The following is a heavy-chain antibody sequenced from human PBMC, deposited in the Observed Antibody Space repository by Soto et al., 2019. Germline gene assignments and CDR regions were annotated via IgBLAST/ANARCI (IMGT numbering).Heavy chain of an antibody. CDR1: GDSISSGDYY. D-gene: IGHD6-6*01. V-gene: IGHV4-30-4*01. Sequence: QVQLQESGPGLVQPSQTLSLTCTVSGDSISSGDYYWSWVRQSPGKGLEWIGCIYYSGTTYYNPSIEIRLTMSVDTSKNQFSLRLSSVTAADTAMYFCASDFKRYSSSPGTLEYWGQGTLVTVSS. CDR3: ASDFKRYSSSPGTLEY. CDR2: IYYSGTT. J-gene: IGHJ4*02.